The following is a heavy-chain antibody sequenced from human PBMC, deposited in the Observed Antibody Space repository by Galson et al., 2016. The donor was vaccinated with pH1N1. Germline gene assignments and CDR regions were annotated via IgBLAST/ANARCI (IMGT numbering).Heavy chain of an antibody. CDR3: AREKLERRGGYFYGMDV. V-gene: IGHV3-7*01. D-gene: IGHD1-1*01. CDR1: TFTFSLYW. CDR2: IKPDGSEI. J-gene: IGHJ6*02. Sequence: SLRLSCAASTFTFSLYWMSWVRQAPGTGLEWVANIKPDGSEIYYVASVKGRFTISRDSANRSLYLQMNSLRDEDTAVYYCAREKLERRGGYFYGMDVWGQGTTVTVSS.